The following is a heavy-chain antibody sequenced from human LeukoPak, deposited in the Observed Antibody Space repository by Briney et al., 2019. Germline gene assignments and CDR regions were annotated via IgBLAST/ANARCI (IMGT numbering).Heavy chain of an antibody. CDR1: GFIFSDYG. V-gene: IGHV3-33*01. D-gene: IGHD2-21*02. J-gene: IGHJ4*02. CDR3: ARGPHIVVVTAIDY. CDR2: IWYDGSNK. Sequence: GGSLRLSCAASGFIFSDYGMHWVRQAPGKGLEWVAVIWYDGSNKYYADSVEGRFTISRDNAKNTLYLQMNSLRAEDMAVYYCARGPHIVVVTAIDYWGQGTLVTVSS.